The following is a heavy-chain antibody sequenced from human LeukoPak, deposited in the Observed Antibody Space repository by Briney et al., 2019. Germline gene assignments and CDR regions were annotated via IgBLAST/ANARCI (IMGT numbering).Heavy chain of an antibody. V-gene: IGHV3-23*01. CDR3: AKDHGALAPNGY. J-gene: IGHJ4*02. Sequence: GGSLRLSCAASGFTFSSYAMNWVRQAPGRGLEWVSGISGSGGSTYYADSVKGRFTISRDNSKNTLYLKMNTLRVEDTAVYYRAKDHGALAPNGYWGQGTLVAVSS. CDR2: ISGSGGST. CDR1: GFTFSSYA. D-gene: IGHD2-8*01.